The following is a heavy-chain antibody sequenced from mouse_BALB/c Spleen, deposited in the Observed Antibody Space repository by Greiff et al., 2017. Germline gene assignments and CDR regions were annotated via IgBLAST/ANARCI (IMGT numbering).Heavy chain of an antibody. J-gene: IGHJ2*01. Sequence: QVQLQQSGPQLVRPGASVKISCKASGYSFTSYWMHWVKQRPGQGLEWIGMIDPSDSETRLNQKFKDKATLTVDKSSSTAYMQLSSPTSEDSAVYYCARLGSYGRCVDYWGQGTTLTVSS. CDR2: IDPSDSET. D-gene: IGHD1-1*02. CDR3: ARLGSYGRCVDY. CDR1: GYSFTSYW. V-gene: IGHV1S127*01.